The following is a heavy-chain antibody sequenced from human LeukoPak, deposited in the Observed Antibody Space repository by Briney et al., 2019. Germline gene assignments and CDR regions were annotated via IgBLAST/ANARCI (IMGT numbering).Heavy chain of an antibody. D-gene: IGHD5-12*01. CDR2: FIPIVGLA. J-gene: IGHJ4*02. V-gene: IGHV1-69*04. Sequence: SVRVSCKTSGDTVSNYAFSWVRQAPGQGLEWMGRFIPIVGLANYTQKLQGRLTMAADTSTSTAYMELSSLKSEDTAVYYCATGEAVDMVITEIWGQGTLVIVSS. CDR1: GDTVSNYA. CDR3: ATGEAVDMVITEI.